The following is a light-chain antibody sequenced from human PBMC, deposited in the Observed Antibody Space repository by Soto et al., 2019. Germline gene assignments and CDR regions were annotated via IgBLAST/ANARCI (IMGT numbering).Light chain of an antibody. CDR2: EVN. Sequence: QSVLTQPASVSGSPGQSITISGDGTSSDVGGYNYVSWYQQHPGEAPKLMIYEVNNRPSGVSNRFSGSKSGNTASLTISGLQSEDEADYYCSSYTSDTTHVFGGGTKLTVL. V-gene: IGLV2-14*01. CDR3: SSYTSDTTHV. J-gene: IGLJ2*01. CDR1: SSDVGGYNY.